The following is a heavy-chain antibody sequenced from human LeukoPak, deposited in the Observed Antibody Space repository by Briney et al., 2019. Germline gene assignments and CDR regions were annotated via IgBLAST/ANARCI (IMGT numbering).Heavy chain of an antibody. CDR2: ISGSGGST. Sequence: GGSLRLSCAASGFTFSSYAMSWVRQAPGKGLELVSGISGSGGSTYFADSVKGRFTISRDNSKNTLFLQMNSLRAEDTAVYYCAKDFEYSGYSSSNFDYWGQGTLVTVSS. V-gene: IGHV3-23*01. D-gene: IGHD6-13*01. J-gene: IGHJ4*02. CDR3: AKDFEYSGYSSSNFDY. CDR1: GFTFSSYA.